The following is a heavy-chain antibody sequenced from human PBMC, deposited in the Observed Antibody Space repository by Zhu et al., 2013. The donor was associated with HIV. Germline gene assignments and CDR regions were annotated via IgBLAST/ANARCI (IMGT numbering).Heavy chain of an antibody. CDR3: ARDRGSGWFRDAFDI. Sequence: QLQLQESGPGLVKPSETLSLTCTVSGGSISSSSYYWGWIRQPPGKGLEWIGSIYYSGSTYYNPSLKSRVTISVDTSKNQFSLKLSSVTAADTAVYYCARDRGSGWFRDAFDIWGQGTMVTVSS. CDR1: GGSISSSSYY. D-gene: IGHD6-19*01. J-gene: IGHJ3*02. V-gene: IGHV4-39*07. CDR2: IYYSGST.